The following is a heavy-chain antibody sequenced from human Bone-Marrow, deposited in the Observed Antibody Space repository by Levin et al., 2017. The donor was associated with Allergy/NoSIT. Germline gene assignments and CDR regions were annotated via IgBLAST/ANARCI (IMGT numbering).Heavy chain of an antibody. V-gene: IGHV3-21*06. D-gene: IGHD6-19*01. Sequence: PGGSLRLSCRGSGFGFNTHDMNWVRQAPGQGLEWVSSISGNSHYVYYADSVKGRFSISRDNAKNSMFLHMNSLRVEDTAVYYCARSQGRSGWSYYYYGMDVWGRGTTLTVSS. CDR2: ISGNSHYV. CDR3: ARSQGRSGWSYYYYGMDV. J-gene: IGHJ6*02. CDR1: GFGFNTHD.